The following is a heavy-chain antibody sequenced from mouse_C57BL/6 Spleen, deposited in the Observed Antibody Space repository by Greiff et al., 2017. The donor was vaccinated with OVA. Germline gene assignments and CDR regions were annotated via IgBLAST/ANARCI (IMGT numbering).Heavy chain of an antibody. CDR2: ISDGGSYT. Sequence: EVQGVESGGGLVKPGGSLKLSCAASGFTFSSYAMSWVRQTPEKRLEWVATISDGGSYTYYPDNVKGRFTISRDNAKNNLYLQMSHLKSEDTAMYYCAREGPGYYGSSYGFAYWGQGTLVTVSA. V-gene: IGHV5-4*01. D-gene: IGHD1-1*01. J-gene: IGHJ3*01. CDR1: GFTFSSYA. CDR3: AREGPGYYGSSYGFAY.